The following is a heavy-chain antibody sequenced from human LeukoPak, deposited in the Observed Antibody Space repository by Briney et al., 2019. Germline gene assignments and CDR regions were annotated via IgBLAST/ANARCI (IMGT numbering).Heavy chain of an antibody. V-gene: IGHV3-21*01. D-gene: IGHD1-26*01. J-gene: IGHJ3*02. CDR1: GLPFSYYT. Sequence: GGSLRLSCAASGLPFSYYTMNWVRQAPGKGLEWVSSIKSSTTHTYYADSVKGRFTVSRDNAKNSLYLQMNSLRAEDTAVYYCARDQTSGSYFAGDASDIWGQGTMVTVSS. CDR3: ARDQTSGSYFAGDASDI. CDR2: IKSSTTHT.